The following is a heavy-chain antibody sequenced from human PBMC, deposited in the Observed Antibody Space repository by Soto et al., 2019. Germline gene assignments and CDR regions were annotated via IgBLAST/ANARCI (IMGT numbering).Heavy chain of an antibody. CDR3: AREAAAERNYYGLDV. D-gene: IGHD6-13*01. CDR1: GYIFSRYG. J-gene: IGHJ6*02. V-gene: IGHV1-18*01. Sequence: QVQLVQSGPEVRKPGASVKVSCKASGYIFSRYGISWVRQAPGQGLEWMGWISGYNGNTKFGERVQGRVNVTTDTSTSTAYMEFRSLRSDDTAVYYCAREAAAERNYYGLDVWGQGTTVIVSS. CDR2: ISGYNGNT.